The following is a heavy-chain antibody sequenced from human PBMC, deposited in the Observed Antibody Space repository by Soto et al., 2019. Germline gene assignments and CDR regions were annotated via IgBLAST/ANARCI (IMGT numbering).Heavy chain of an antibody. CDR3: AKDSSRRRLDS. J-gene: IGHJ5*01. V-gene: IGHV4-30-2*01. CDR2: IYHSGST. Sequence: PSETLSLTGAVSGDSISSGGYTWSWIRQTPGKGLEWIGYIYHSGSTYYNPSLKSRVTMSVDRSKNQFSLKLNSVTAGDTAVYYCAKDSSRRRLDSWGQGTLVTVSS. CDR1: GDSISSGGYT.